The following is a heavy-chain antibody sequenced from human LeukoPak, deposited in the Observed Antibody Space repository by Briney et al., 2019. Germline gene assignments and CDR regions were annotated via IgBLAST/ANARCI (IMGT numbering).Heavy chain of an antibody. J-gene: IGHJ3*02. CDR1: GYPFIDYY. CDR2: INPKSGAT. V-gene: IGHV1-2*02. CDR3: ATHLSVADAFDI. Sequence: ASVKVSCKASGYPFIDYYMHWVRQTPGNGLEWMGWINPKSGATNYAEKFQGRVTVTRDTSISTAYMELSSLTSDDTAVYYCATHLSVADAFDIWGQGTMVTVSS. D-gene: IGHD6-19*01.